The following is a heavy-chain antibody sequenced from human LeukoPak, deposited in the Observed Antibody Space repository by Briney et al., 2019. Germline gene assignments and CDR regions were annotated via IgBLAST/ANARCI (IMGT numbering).Heavy chain of an antibody. CDR2: ISSSGSTI. CDR3: AREGFLEWSYGMDV. CDR1: GLTFSDYY. D-gene: IGHD3-3*01. J-gene: IGHJ6*02. V-gene: IGHV3-11*01. Sequence: GGSLRLSCAASGLTFSDYYMSWIRQTPGKGLEWVSYISSSGSTIYYADSVKGRFTISGDNAKNSLYLQMNSLRAEDTAVYYCAREGFLEWSYGMDVWGQGTTVTVSS.